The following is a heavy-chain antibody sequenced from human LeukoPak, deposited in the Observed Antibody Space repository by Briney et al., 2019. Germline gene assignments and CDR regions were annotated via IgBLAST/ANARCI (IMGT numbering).Heavy chain of an antibody. CDR1: GFTVSSNY. CDR2: IYSGGST. Sequence: GGSLRLSCAASGFTVSSNYMSWVRQAPGKGLEWVSVIYSGGSTYYADSVKGRFTISRDNSKNTLYLQMNSLRAEDTAVYYCARVADGGSYSGSYYFDYWGQGTLVTVSS. CDR3: ARVADGGSYSGSYYFDY. D-gene: IGHD1-26*01. V-gene: IGHV3-66*01. J-gene: IGHJ4*02.